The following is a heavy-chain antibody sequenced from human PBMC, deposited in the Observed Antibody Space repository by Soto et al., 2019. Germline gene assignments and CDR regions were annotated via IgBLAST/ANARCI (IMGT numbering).Heavy chain of an antibody. CDR2: MNPNSGNT. CDR1: GYTFTNYD. CDR3: ARGPLSCPSSSCPYFFDY. D-gene: IGHD2-2*01. Sequence: QVQLVQSGAEVKKPGASVKVSCKASGYTFTNYDINWVRQASGQGLEWMGWMNPNSGNTGYAQKLQGRVTMTRNTSMSTATMERSSLTSEDAALYCCARGPLSCPSSSCPYFFDYWAQGTLVTVSS. V-gene: IGHV1-8*01. J-gene: IGHJ4*02.